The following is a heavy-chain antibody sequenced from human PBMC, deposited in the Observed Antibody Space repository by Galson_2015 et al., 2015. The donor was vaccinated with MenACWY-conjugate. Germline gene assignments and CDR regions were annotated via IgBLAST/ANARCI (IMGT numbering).Heavy chain of an antibody. Sequence: SLRLSCAASGFTVSSNYMSWVRQAPGKGLEWVSVIYSGGSTYYADSVKGRFTISRDNSKNTLYLQMNSLRAEDTAVYYCAKREDLLGFDYWGQGTLVTVSS. CDR2: IYSGGST. V-gene: IGHV3-66*04. CDR3: AKREDLLGFDY. D-gene: IGHD2-15*01. CDR1: GFTVSSNY. J-gene: IGHJ4*02.